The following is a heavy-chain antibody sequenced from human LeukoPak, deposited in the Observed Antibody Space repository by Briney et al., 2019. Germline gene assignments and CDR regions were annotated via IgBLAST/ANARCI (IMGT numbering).Heavy chain of an antibody. CDR1: GFTFSSYE. V-gene: IGHV3-48*03. CDR2: ISSSGSTI. CDR3: ARDQGYDILTGSRGYYGMDV. D-gene: IGHD3-9*01. J-gene: IGHJ6*02. Sequence: GGSLRLSCAASGFTFSSYEMNWVRQAPGKGLEWVSYISSSGSTIYYADSVKGRFTISRDNAKNSLYLQMNSLRAEDTAVYYCARDQGYDILTGSRGYYGMDVWGQGNTVTVSS.